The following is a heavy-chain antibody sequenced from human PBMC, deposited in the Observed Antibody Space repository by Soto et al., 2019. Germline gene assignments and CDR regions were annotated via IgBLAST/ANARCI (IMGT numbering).Heavy chain of an antibody. V-gene: IGHV5-51*01. CDR3: ATPPVANQPRAHAFDI. J-gene: IGHJ3*02. Sequence: GESLKISCKGSGYSFTSYWIGWVRQMPGKGLEWMGIIYPGDSDTRYSPSFQGQVTISADKSNSTAYLQWSSLKASDTAMYYCATPPVANQPRAHAFDIWGQGTMVTVSS. CDR1: GYSFTSYW. CDR2: IYPGDSDT. D-gene: IGHD2-21*01.